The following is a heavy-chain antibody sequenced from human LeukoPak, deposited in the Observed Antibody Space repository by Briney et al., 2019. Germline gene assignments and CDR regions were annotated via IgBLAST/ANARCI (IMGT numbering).Heavy chain of an antibody. D-gene: IGHD6-19*01. CDR2: INHSGST. CDR3: ARRGYSSGWYEFDY. J-gene: IGHJ4*02. Sequence: KPSETLSLTCAVYGGSFSGYYWSWIRQPPGKGLEWIGEINHSGSTNYNPSLKSRVTISVDTSKNQFSLKLSSVTAADTAVYYCARRGYSSGWYEFDYWGQGTLVTVSS. V-gene: IGHV4-34*01. CDR1: GGSFSGYY.